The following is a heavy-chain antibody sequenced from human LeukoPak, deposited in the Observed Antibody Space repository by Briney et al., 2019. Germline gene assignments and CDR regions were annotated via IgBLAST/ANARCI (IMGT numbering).Heavy chain of an antibody. D-gene: IGHD1-7*01. V-gene: IGHV3-48*04. CDR3: AKEMELELLTPMDV. CDR2: ISSSSSTI. Sequence: PGGSLRLSCAASGFTFSSYSMNWVRQAPGKGLEWVSYISSSSSTIYYADSVKGRFTISRDNAKNSLYLQMNSLRAEDTAVYYCAKEMELELLTPMDVWGKGTTVTVSS. J-gene: IGHJ6*04. CDR1: GFTFSSYS.